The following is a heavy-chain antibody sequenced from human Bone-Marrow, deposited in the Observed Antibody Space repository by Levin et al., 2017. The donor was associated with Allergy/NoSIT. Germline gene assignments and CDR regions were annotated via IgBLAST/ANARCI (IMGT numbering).Heavy chain of an antibody. D-gene: IGHD2-2*01. J-gene: IGHJ4*02. Sequence: GGSLRLSCAASGFTFSTYAMNWVRQAPGKGLEYVSAISTNGDGTYYANSVKGRFAISRDNSRNTVFLHMGSLRAEDMAVYYCARWGSTSCYDYWGQGTLVTVSA. CDR3: ARWGSTSCYDY. CDR1: GFTFSTYA. V-gene: IGHV3-64*01. CDR2: ISTNGDGT.